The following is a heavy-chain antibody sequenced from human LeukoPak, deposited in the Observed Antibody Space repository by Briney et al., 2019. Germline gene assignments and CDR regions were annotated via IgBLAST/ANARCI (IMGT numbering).Heavy chain of an antibody. D-gene: IGHD1-7*01. CDR2: IWYDGSVK. J-gene: IGHJ6*03. CDR3: AKDARVRDWNYAQYYYYMDV. CDR1: GFIFSSYG. Sequence: GGSLRLSCAASGFIFSSYGMHWVRQAPGMGLEWVAVIWYDGSVKYYADSVKGRFTVSRDNYKKTLYLQMDSLRAEDTAVYYCAKDARVRDWNYAQYYYYMDVWGKGTTVTVSS. V-gene: IGHV3-33*06.